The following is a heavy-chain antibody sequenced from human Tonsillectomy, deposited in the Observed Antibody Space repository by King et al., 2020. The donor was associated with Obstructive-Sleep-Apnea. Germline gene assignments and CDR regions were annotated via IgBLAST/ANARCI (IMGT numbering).Heavy chain of an antibody. V-gene: IGHV1-8*01. CDR3: ARSKGPGAFDI. CDR1: GYTFTSYD. J-gene: IGHJ3*02. CDR2: MNPNSGST. Sequence: QLVQSGAEVKKPGASVKVSCKASGYTFTSYDINWVRQATGRGLDGMSWMNPNSGSTAYAQKFQGRLTMTRRVSNSTAYMDLSSLQSEDTAVYYCARSKGPGAFDIWGQGTMVIVSS.